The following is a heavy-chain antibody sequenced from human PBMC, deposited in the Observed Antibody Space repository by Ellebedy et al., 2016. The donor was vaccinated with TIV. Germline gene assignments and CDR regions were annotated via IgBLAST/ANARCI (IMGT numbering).Heavy chain of an antibody. D-gene: IGHD2-2*01. J-gene: IGHJ6*02. CDR2: ISSSSSTI. CDR3: ARLYCSSTSCPEYYYYYGMDV. CDR1: GFTFSSYS. Sequence: GGSLRLXCAASGFTFSSYSMNWVRQAPGKGLEWVSYISSSSSTIYYADSVKGRFTISRDNAKNSLYLQMNSLRDEDTAVYYCARLYCSSTSCPEYYYYYGMDVWGQGTTVTVSS. V-gene: IGHV3-48*02.